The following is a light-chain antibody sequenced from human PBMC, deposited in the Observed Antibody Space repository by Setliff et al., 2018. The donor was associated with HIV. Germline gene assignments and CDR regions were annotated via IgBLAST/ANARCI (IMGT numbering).Light chain of an antibody. CDR1: GGDIGGYNY. V-gene: IGLV2-14*03. CDR3: SSYTRSGSTYV. CDR2: DVF. J-gene: IGLJ1*01. Sequence: QSALAQPASVSGSPGQSITVSCTGTGGDIGGYNYVSWFQQHPDKAPKLVIYDVFYRPSGVSPRFSGTKSGNTASLTISGLQAEDEADYYCSSYTRSGSTYVFGTGTKVTVL.